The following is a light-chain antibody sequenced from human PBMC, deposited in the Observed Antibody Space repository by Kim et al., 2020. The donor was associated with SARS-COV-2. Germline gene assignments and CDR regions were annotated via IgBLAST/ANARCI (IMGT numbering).Light chain of an antibody. CDR2: RNS. V-gene: IGLV3-1*01. CDR1: ELGHKF. J-gene: IGLJ3*02. Sequence: SYELTQPPSVSVSPGQTASITCSGDELGHKFVSWYQQRPGQSPELVMYRNSRRPSGIPERFSGSNSGNTATLTVSGTQALDEADYYCQAWDSSAQWVFGGGTQLTVL. CDR3: QAWDSSAQWV.